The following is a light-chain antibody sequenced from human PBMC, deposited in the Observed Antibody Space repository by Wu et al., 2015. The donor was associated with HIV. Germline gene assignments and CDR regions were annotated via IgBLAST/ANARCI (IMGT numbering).Light chain of an antibody. CDR3: QQTYSTPQT. Sequence: DIQMTQSPSSLSASVGDRVAITCRASQIISSYLNWYQQKPGKAPKLLIYAASSLHSGVPSRFSGSGSGTDFTLTISSLQPEDFAIYYCQQTYSTPQTFGQGTKVEIK. CDR1: QIISSY. V-gene: IGKV1-39*01. J-gene: IGKJ1*01. CDR2: AAS.